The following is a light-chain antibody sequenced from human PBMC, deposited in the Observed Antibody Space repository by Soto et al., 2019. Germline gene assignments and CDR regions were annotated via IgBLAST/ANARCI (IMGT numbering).Light chain of an antibody. CDR2: RND. J-gene: IGLJ3*02. CDR1: ISNLGSNF. Sequence: QSALTQPPSASRTPGQRVTISCSGSISNLGSNFVFWYQQLPGAAPKLLISRNDQRPSGVPDRFSGSKSGTSASLAISGLRSEDEADYHCAAWDDSLSGMVFGGGTQRTV. CDR3: AAWDDSLSGMV. V-gene: IGLV1-47*01.